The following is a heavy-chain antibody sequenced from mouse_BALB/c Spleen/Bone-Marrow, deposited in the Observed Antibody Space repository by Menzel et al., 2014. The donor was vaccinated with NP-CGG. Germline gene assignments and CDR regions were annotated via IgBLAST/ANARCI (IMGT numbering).Heavy chain of an antibody. CDR3: ARWGNYYGLPFAY. CDR1: GYTFTDYN. Sequence: EVQLQQSGPDLVKPGASVKISCKASGYTFTDYNMHWVEQSHIKSLEWIGYIYHDNGETDYNQKFKNKATLTVDNSSSTAYMELRSLTSEDSAVYYCARWGNYYGLPFAYWGQGTLVTVSA. D-gene: IGHD1-1*01. J-gene: IGHJ3*01. CDR2: IYHDNGET. V-gene: IGHV1S29*02.